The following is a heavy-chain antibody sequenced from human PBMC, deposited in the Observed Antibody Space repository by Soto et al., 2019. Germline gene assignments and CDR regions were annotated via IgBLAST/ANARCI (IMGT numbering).Heavy chain of an antibody. CDR1: GDTFTFYS. CDR2: INPILSMS. CDR3: ASSYGSGYRAFDY. J-gene: IGHJ4*02. Sequence: QFQWVQSGAEVKKPGSSGRVSCKASGDTFTFYSINWGRRAPGLGLEWMGRINPILSMSNYAQRFQGRVTMTADKSTSTAYMELSSLRSEDTAMYYCASSYGSGYRAFDYWGQGALVTVSS. D-gene: IGHD3-10*01. V-gene: IGHV1-69*02.